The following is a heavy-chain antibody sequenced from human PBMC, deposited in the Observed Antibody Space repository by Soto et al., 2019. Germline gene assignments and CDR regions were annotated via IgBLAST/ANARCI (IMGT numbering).Heavy chain of an antibody. CDR2: IWHDGFNK. V-gene: IGHV3-33*01. Sequence: QVQLVESGGGVVQPGRSLRLSCAASGFTFSSYGMHWVRQAPGKGLEWVAVIWHDGFNKYYADSVKGRFTISRDNSKNTLYLQMNSLRAEDTAVYNCARDRGGPPLRYYYGMDVWGQGTTVTVSS. J-gene: IGHJ6*02. D-gene: IGHD2-15*01. CDR3: ARDRGGPPLRYYYGMDV. CDR1: GFTFSSYG.